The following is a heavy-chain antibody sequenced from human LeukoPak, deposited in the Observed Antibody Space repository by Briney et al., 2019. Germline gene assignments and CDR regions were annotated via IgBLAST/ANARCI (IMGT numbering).Heavy chain of an antibody. CDR1: GGSISSYY. J-gene: IGHJ5*02. CDR3: ARSYYYDSSGPTPDWFDP. D-gene: IGHD3-22*01. CDR2: IYTSGST. Sequence: SETLSLTCTVSGGSISSYYWSWIRQPAGKGLEWLGRIYTSGSTNYNPSLKSRVTMSVDTSKNQFSLKLSSVTAADTAVYYCARSYYYDSSGPTPDWFDPWGQGTLVTVSS. V-gene: IGHV4-4*07.